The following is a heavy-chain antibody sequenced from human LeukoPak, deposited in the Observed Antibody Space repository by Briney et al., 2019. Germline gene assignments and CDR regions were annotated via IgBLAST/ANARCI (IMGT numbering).Heavy chain of an antibody. CDR1: GFTFSSYA. D-gene: IGHD3-22*01. Sequence: GGSLRLSCAASGFTFSSYAMSWVRPAPGKGLEWVSAISGSGGSTYYADSVKGRFTISRDNSKNTLYLQMNSLRAEDTAVYYCAKVPPPLTYYYDSSGYDDYWGQGTLVTVSS. V-gene: IGHV3-23*01. J-gene: IGHJ4*02. CDR3: AKVPPPLTYYYDSSGYDDY. CDR2: ISGSGGST.